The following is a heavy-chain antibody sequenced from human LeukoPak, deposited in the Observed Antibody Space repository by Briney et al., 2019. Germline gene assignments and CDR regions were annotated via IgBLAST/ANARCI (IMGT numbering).Heavy chain of an antibody. CDR2: ITSSSSYI. CDR1: GFTLSTYS. Sequence: GSLRLSCEASGFTLSTYSMNWVRQAPGKGLEWVSTITSSSSYIHYADSLKGRFTISRDNAKNSLYLQMNSLRAEDTAVYYCAKGGVVVITTALFDYWGQGTLVTVSS. CDR3: AKGGVVVITTALFDY. D-gene: IGHD3-22*01. V-gene: IGHV3-21*04. J-gene: IGHJ4*02.